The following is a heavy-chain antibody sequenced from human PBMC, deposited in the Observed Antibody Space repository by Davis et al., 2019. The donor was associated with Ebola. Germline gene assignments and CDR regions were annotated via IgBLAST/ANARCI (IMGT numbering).Heavy chain of an antibody. CDR3: ARERGGGEDAFDI. V-gene: IGHV3-13*01. Sequence: GGSLRLSCAASGFTFSSYDMHWVRQAPGKGLEWVSGVGVGGDTLHPGSVKGRFTVSRENAKNSLHLQMNSLRAGDTAVYYCARERGGGEDAFDIWGQGTMVTVSS. D-gene: IGHD3-16*01. CDR2: VGVGGDT. J-gene: IGHJ3*02. CDR1: GFTFSSYD.